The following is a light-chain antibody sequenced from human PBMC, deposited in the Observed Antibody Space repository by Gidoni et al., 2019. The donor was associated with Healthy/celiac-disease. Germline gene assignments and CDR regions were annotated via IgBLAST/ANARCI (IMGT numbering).Light chain of an antibody. CDR3: QQRSNWPPAT. CDR2: DAS. CDR1: QSVSRY. J-gene: IGKJ1*01. Sequence: EIVLTQSPATLSLSPGERASLTCMASQSVSRYLAWYQQKPGQAPRLLIYDASNRATRIPARFSGSGSGTDFTLTISSLEPEDFAVYYCQQRSNWPPATFGQGTKVEIK. V-gene: IGKV3-11*01.